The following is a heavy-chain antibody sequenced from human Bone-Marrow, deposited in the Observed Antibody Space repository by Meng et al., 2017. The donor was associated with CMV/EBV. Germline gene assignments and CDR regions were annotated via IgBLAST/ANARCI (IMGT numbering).Heavy chain of an antibody. V-gene: IGHV4-59*01. Sequence: SETLSLTCTVSGGSISSYYWSWIRQPPGKGLEWIGYIYYSGSTKYNPSLRSRVTILLDTSKEQFSLKLSSVTAADTAVYYCARGGFGEFLSYYYGMDVWCQGTTVTVSS. CDR2: IYYSGST. CDR1: GGSISSYY. CDR3: ARGGFGEFLSYYYGMDV. J-gene: IGHJ6*02. D-gene: IGHD3-10*01.